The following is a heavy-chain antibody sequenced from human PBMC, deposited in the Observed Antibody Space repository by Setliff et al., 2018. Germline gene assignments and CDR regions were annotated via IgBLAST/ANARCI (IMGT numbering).Heavy chain of an antibody. V-gene: IGHV3-15*01. Sequence: WIRQPPGKALEWLARIKSKENGGTSDYAPPVKGRFTLSRDDSKNTLYLRMHSLMTEDTAVYYCSTDAGQQEVGLGVGYWGQGTLVTVSS. J-gene: IGHJ4*02. D-gene: IGHD2-15*01. CDR2: IKSKENGGTS. CDR3: STDAGQQEVGLGVGY.